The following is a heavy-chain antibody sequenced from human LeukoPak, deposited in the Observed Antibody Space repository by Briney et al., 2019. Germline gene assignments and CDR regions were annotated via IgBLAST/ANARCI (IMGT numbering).Heavy chain of an antibody. V-gene: IGHV3-11*05. CDR3: ARGRWIIRGVKTHVFSH. Sequence: GGSLRLSCAASGFTFSDYYMSWLRQAPGKGLEWVSYISIRSTYASYADSVKGRFTISRDDAKNSLYMQMNGLRAEDTAVYYCARGRWIIRGVKTHVFSHWGQGALVTVSS. CDR1: GFTFSDYY. J-gene: IGHJ4*02. D-gene: IGHD3-10*01. CDR2: ISIRSTYA.